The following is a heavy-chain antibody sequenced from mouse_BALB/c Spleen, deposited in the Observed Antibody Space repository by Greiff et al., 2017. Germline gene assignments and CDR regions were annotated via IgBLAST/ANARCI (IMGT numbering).Heavy chain of an antibody. CDR3: ARAITWDY. J-gene: IGHJ2*01. Sequence: QVQLQQSGAELVRPGVSVKISCKGSGYTFTDYAMHWVKQSHAKSLEWIGVISTYYGDASYNQKFKGKATMTVDKSSSTAYMELARLTSEDSAIYYCARAITWDYWGQGTTLTVSS. D-gene: IGHD2-4*01. CDR2: ISTYYGDA. V-gene: IGHV1S137*01. CDR1: GYTFTDYA.